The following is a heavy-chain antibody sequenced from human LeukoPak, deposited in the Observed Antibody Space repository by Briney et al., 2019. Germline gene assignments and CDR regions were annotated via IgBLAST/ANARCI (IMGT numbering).Heavy chain of an antibody. CDR1: GFTLSGSA. J-gene: IGHJ3*02. CDR3: TRLTFYYGFNI. D-gene: IGHD3-16*01. CDR2: IKSKADNYAT. Sequence: PGGSLRPSCAASGFTLSGSAIHWVRQASGKGLEWVGRIKSKADNYATAYAASVKGRFTVSRDDSRNTAYLQMNSLNTADTAVYYCTRLTFYYGFNIWGLGTMVTVSS. V-gene: IGHV3-73*01.